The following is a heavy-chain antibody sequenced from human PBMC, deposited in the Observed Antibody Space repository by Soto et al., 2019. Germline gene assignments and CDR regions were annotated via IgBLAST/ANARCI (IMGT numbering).Heavy chain of an antibody. CDR2: ISAYNGNT. CDR1: GYTFTSYG. CDR3: ARIIDCSGGSCYLNWFDP. V-gene: IGHV1-18*01. J-gene: IGHJ5*02. D-gene: IGHD2-15*01. Sequence: ASVKVFCKASGYTFTSYGISWVRQAPGQGLEWMGWISAYNGNTNYAQKLQGRVTMTTDTSTSTAYMELRSLRSDDTAVYYCARIIDCSGGSCYLNWFDPWGQGTLVTVS.